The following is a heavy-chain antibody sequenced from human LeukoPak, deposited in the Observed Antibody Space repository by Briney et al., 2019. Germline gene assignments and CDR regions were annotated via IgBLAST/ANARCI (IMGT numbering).Heavy chain of an antibody. V-gene: IGHV4-39*01. CDR2: IYYSGTT. J-gene: IGHJ3*02. CDR1: GGSISSSSYY. CDR3: ASQFGTTGRGAFDI. Sequence: PSETLSLTCTVSGGSISSSSYYWGWIRQPPGKGLEWIGSIYYSGTTYYNPSPKSRVTISVDTSKNQFSLKLSSVTAADTAVYYCASQFGTTGRGAFDIWGQGTMVTVSS. D-gene: IGHD1-1*01.